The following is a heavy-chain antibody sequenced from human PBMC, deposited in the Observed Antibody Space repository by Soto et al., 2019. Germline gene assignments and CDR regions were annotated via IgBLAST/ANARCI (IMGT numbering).Heavy chain of an antibody. CDR3: ARPMRYCSGGSCYSSCFDP. D-gene: IGHD2-15*01. J-gene: IGHJ5*02. Sequence: QLQLQESGPGLVKPSETLSLTCTVSGGSISSSSYYWGWIRQPPGKGLEWIGSIYYSGSTYYNPSLKSRVTISVDTSKNQFSLKLSSVTAADTAVYYCARPMRYCSGGSCYSSCFDPWGQGTLVTVSS. CDR1: GGSISSSSYY. V-gene: IGHV4-39*01. CDR2: IYYSGST.